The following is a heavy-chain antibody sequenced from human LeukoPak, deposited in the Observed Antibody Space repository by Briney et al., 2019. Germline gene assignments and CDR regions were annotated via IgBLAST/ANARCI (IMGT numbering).Heavy chain of an antibody. CDR3: ARARYSNSPYYFDY. D-gene: IGHD4-4*01. CDR1: GFTFSSYG. CDR2: ISYDGLNK. Sequence: PGGSLRLFCAVSGFTFSSYGMQWVRLAPGKWLGWEAVISYDGLNKYYADSVKGRFSIYRDNSKNTLYLQMNSLRAEDTAVYYCARARYSNSPYYFDYWGQGTLVTVSS. J-gene: IGHJ4*02. V-gene: IGHV3-30-3*01.